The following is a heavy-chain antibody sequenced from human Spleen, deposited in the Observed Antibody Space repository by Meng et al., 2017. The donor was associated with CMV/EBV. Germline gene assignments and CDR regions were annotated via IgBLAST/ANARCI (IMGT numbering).Heavy chain of an antibody. V-gene: IGHV1-2*02. CDR2: INPSSGGT. D-gene: IGHD3-22*01. J-gene: IGHJ5*01. Sequence: ASVKVSCKASGYTLSNYYTHWVRQAPGQGLEWMGWINPSSGGTNYAQKFQGRVTMTRDTSISTAYMELSRLRSDDTAVYYCAREGEGITMIVAQNWFDSWGQGTLVTVSS. CDR3: AREGEGITMIVAQNWFDS. CDR1: GYTLSNYY.